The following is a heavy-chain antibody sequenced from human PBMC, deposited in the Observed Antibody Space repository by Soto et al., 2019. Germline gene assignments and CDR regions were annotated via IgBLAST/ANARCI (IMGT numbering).Heavy chain of an antibody. CDR2: IIPVTETP. CDR1: GGTFISHA. Sequence: QVQLVQSGAEVKKPGSSVRVSCKVSGGTFISHAINWLRQAPGQGLEWMGVIIPVTETPNNAEKFQGRLTITAHKSTTTVYMELSSLTLDDTAVYFCARGNKGPGHYGPGSQGWYGPWGQGTLVTVSS. V-gene: IGHV1-69*06. J-gene: IGHJ5*02. D-gene: IGHD3-10*01. CDR3: ARGNKGPGHYGPGSQGWYGP.